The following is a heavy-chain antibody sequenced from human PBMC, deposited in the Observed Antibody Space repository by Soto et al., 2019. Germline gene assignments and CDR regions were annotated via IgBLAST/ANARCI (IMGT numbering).Heavy chain of an antibody. CDR1: GFTVSSNY. J-gene: IGHJ4*02. CDR3: ARAPSSYYYDSSGFNFDY. V-gene: IGHV3-53*01. Sequence: EVQLVESGGGLIQPGGSLRLSCAASGFTVSSNYMSWVRQAPGKGLEWVSVIYSGGSTYYADSVKGRFTISRDNSKTTLYLQMNSLRAEDTAVYYCARAPSSYYYDSSGFNFDYWGQGTLVTVSS. CDR2: IYSGGST. D-gene: IGHD3-22*01.